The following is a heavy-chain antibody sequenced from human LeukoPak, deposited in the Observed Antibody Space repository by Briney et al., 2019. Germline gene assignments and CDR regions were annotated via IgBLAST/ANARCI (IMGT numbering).Heavy chain of an antibody. CDR3: VKGAVDATRYWFAP. D-gene: IGHD2-15*01. Sequence: PGGPLRLSCSASGFAFRSYAMHWVRQTPGKGLESVSVIRSDGDATYYADSVKGRFTISRDNSKNTLYLQLSSLREEDTAVYYCVKGAVDATRYWFAPWGQGTLVTVSS. J-gene: IGHJ5*02. V-gene: IGHV3-64D*06. CDR1: GFAFRSYA. CDR2: IRSDGDAT.